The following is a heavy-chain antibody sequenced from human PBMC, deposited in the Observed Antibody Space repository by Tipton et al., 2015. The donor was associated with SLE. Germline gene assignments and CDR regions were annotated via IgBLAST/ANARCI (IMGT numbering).Heavy chain of an antibody. CDR1: GGSISSSRYY. CDR2: IYYSGST. V-gene: IGHV4-39*07. J-gene: IGHJ4*02. Sequence: TLSLTCTVSGGSISSSRYYWGWFRQPPGKRLEWIGSIYYSGSTYDNPSLRSRVTISIDTSKKHFSLKLSSVTAADTAVYYCATSPLTVWGQGTLATVSS. CDR3: ATSPLTV.